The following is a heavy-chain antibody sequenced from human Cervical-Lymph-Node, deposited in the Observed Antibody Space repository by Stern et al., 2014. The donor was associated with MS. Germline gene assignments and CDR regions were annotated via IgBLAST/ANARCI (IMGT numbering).Heavy chain of an antibody. J-gene: IGHJ4*02. CDR2: ISSSSSYI. CDR1: GFTFSSYS. CDR3: AREEFGELTAYFDY. Sequence: EVQLVESGGGLVKPGGSLRLSCAASGFTFSSYSMNWVRQAPGKGLECVSSISSSSSYIYYADSVKGRFTISRDNAKNSLYLQMNSLRAEDTAVYYCAREEFGELTAYFDYWGQGTLVTVSS. D-gene: IGHD3-10*01. V-gene: IGHV3-21*01.